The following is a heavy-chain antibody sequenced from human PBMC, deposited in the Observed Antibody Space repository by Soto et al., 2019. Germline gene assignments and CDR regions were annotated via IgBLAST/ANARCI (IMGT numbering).Heavy chain of an antibody. V-gene: IGHV1-18*01. CDR2: IIAYNGNT. CDR3: ARDRGAYGMDV. CDR1: GYTFTSYG. J-gene: IGHJ6*02. Sequence: QGQLVQSGAAVNKPGASVKVSCKASGYTFTSYGISWVRQAPGQGLGWMGWIIAYNGNTTYAPKLQGRVTMTTGTSTSTAYMELRSLRSDDTAVYYCARDRGAYGMDVWGQGTTVTVSS.